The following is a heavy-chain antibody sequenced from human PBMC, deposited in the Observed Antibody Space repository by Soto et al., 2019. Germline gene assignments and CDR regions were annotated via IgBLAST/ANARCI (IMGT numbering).Heavy chain of an antibody. J-gene: IGHJ6*02. Sequence: SETLSLTSTVSGGSISSGAYYWSWIRHHPGKGLEWIGYIYYSGSTYYNPSLKSRVTISVDTSKNQFSLKLSSVTAADTAVYYCARVYYGMDVWGQGTTVTVSS. CDR2: IYYSGST. CDR1: GGSISSGAYY. CDR3: ARVYYGMDV. V-gene: IGHV4-31*03.